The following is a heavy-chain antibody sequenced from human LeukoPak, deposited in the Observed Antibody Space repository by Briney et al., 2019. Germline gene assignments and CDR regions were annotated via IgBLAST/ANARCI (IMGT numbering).Heavy chain of an antibody. CDR2: IDPSDSHT. CDR1: GYSFTNYW. Sequence: GESLRISCQGSGYSFTNYWISWVRQMPGKGLEWMGRIDPSDSHTSYSPSFQGHVSISADKSISAAFLEWSNLEASDTAIYYCARRGDGYNYGLAHWGQGTPVTVSS. CDR3: ARRGDGYNYGLAH. V-gene: IGHV5-10-1*01. D-gene: IGHD5-18*01. J-gene: IGHJ4*02.